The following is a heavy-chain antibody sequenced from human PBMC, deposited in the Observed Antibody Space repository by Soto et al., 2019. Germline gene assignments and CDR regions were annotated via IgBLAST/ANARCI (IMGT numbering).Heavy chain of an antibody. CDR2: IYPGDSDT. J-gene: IGHJ6*04. Sequence: GESLKISCKGSTYSFSSYWIGWVRQMPGKGLEWMGIIYPGDSDTRYSPSFQGQVTISADKSVSTAYLQWSSLKASDTAMYYCAAGREYHYYAMAGWGKRTAVTVDS. CDR1: TYSFSSYW. CDR3: AAGREYHYYAMAG. V-gene: IGHV5-51*01.